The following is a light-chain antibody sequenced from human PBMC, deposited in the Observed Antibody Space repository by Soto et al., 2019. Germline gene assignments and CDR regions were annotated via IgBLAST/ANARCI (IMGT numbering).Light chain of an antibody. CDR1: QSISSW. J-gene: IGKJ1*01. V-gene: IGKV1-5*01. CDR2: DAS. Sequence: DIQMTQSPSTLSASVGDRVTITCRASQSISSWLAWYQQKPGKAPKLLIYDASSLESGVPSRFSGSGSGTEFTLTINNLQPDDVATYYCLQYDSHSWTFGQGTKVEIK. CDR3: LQYDSHSWT.